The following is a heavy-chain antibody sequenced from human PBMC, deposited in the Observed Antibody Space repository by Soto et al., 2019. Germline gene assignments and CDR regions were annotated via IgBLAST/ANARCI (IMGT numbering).Heavy chain of an antibody. D-gene: IGHD5-12*01. CDR2: IYTGGTT. V-gene: IGHV3-53*01. CDR1: GFTVSSSNY. J-gene: IGHJ4*02. Sequence: EVQLVESGGGLIQHGGSLRLSCVVSGFTVSSSNYMSWVRQAPGKGLEWVSVIYTGGTTYYADSVKGRFTISRDNSKNTLYLQMNSLRAEDTAVHYCHGYGYWGQGTLVTVSS. CDR3: HGYGY.